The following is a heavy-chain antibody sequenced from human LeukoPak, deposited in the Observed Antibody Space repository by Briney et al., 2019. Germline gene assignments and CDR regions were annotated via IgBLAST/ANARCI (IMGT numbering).Heavy chain of an antibody. CDR1: GFTFSSYG. D-gene: IGHD1-26*01. V-gene: IGHV3-30*18. Sequence: PGGSLRLSCAASGFTFSSYGMHWVRQAPGKGLEWVAVISYDGSNKYYADSVKGRFTISRDNSKNTLYLQMNSLRAEDTAVYYCAKLGRVALYYFDYWGQGTLVTVSS. CDR2: ISYDGSNK. CDR3: AKLGRVALYYFDY. J-gene: IGHJ4*02.